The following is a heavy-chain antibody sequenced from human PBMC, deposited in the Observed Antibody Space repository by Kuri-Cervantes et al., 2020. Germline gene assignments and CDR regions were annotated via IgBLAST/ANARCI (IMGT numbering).Heavy chain of an antibody. CDR2: IIPIFGTA. D-gene: IGHD3-3*01. Sequence: SVKVSCKASGGTFSSYAISWVRQAPGQGLEWMGGIIPIFGTANYAQKFQGRVTITADESTSTAYMELSSLRSEDTAVYYCARWSSGFGAVMSFDYWGQGTLVTVSS. CDR3: ARWSSGFGAVMSFDY. J-gene: IGHJ4*02. CDR1: GGTFSSYA. V-gene: IGHV1-69*13.